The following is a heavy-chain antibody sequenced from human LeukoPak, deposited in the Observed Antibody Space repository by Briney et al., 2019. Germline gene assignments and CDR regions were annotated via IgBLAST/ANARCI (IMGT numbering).Heavy chain of an antibody. V-gene: IGHV3-48*03. D-gene: IGHD3-10*01. J-gene: IGHJ6*03. CDR2: ISSSGSTI. CDR1: GFTFSSYE. CDR3: AKDAGGYYYYMGV. Sequence: PGGSLRLSCAASGFTFSSYEMNWVRQAPGKGLEWVSYISSSGSTIYYADSVKGRFTISRDNAKNSLYLQMNSLRAEDTALYYCAKDAGGYYYYMGVWGKGTTVTISS.